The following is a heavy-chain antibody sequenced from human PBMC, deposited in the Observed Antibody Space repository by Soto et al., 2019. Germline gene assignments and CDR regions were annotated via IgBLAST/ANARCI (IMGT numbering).Heavy chain of an antibody. Sequence: QVQLQESGPGLVKPSQTLSLTCTVSGGSISSGDYYCSWIRQPPWKGLRWIGYIHYSGSTYYNRSLKSRVTISVDTSKNQFSLKLSAVTAADTAVYYCARSQNFFTVKGHFDYWCQGTLVTVSS. J-gene: IGHJ4*02. D-gene: IGHD4-17*01. V-gene: IGHV4-30-4*01. CDR2: IHYSGST. CDR3: ARSQNFFTVKGHFDY. CDR1: GGSISSGDYY.